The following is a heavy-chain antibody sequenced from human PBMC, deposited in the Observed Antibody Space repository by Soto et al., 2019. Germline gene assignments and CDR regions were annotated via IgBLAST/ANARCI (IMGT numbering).Heavy chain of an antibody. J-gene: IGHJ4*02. CDR3: ARVWDDSSGYADY. D-gene: IGHD3-22*01. Sequence: SETLSLTCTVSGDSINNFYWSWIRQPPGKGLEWIGYIYYSGSTNYNPSLKSRVTISVDTSKNQFSLKLSSVTAADTAVYYCARVWDDSSGYADYWGQGTLVTVSS. V-gene: IGHV4-59*08. CDR1: GDSINNFY. CDR2: IYYSGST.